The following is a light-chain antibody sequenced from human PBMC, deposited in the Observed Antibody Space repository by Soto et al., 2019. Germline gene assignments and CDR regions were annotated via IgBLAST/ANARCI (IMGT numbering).Light chain of an antibody. CDR3: QQYGGSSIT. J-gene: IGKJ5*01. CDR1: QSVSRR. CDR2: GAS. V-gene: IGKV3-20*01. Sequence: EIVLTQFPGTLSLSPGGRATLSCRASQSVSRRLAWYQHRPGQSPRLLISGASMRASGVPVRFSGSGSGTDFTLTISRLEPEDFAVYYCQQYGGSSITFGLGTRLEIK.